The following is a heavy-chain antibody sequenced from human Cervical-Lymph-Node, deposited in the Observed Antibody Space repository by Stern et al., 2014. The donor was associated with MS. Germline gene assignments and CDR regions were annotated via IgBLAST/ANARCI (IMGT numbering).Heavy chain of an antibody. D-gene: IGHD5-18*01. CDR1: GFTFSSYW. CDR2: IKEDGSET. Sequence: VQLLESWGGLVQPGGSLRLSCAASGFTFSSYWMNWVRQAPGKGMEWVANIKEDGSETYDVDSVKGRFTISRDNAKNSLYLQMNSLRAEDTAVYYCARGSDTGGQGTLVTVSS. V-gene: IGHV3-7*01. CDR3: ARGSDT. J-gene: IGHJ4*02.